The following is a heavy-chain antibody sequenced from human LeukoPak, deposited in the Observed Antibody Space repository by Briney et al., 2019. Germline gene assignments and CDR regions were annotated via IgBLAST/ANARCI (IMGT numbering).Heavy chain of an antibody. D-gene: IGHD5-12*01. J-gene: IGHJ4*02. CDR3: ARGRGYGNGGRYFDY. CDR1: GYTFTSSG. V-gene: IGHV1-18*01. Sequence: ASVKVSCKASGYTFTSSGISWVRQAPGQGLEWMGWISAYNGNTNYAQKLQGRVTMTTDTSTRTAYMELRSLRSDDTAVYYCARGRGYGNGGRYFDYWGQGTLVTVSS. CDR2: ISAYNGNT.